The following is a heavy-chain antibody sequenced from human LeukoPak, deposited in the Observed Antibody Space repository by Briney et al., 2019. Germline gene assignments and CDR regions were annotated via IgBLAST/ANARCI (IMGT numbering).Heavy chain of an antibody. D-gene: IGHD3-22*01. CDR1: GFTFSSYS. CDR3: AREGYDSSTTFDY. J-gene: IGHJ4*02. Sequence: GGSLKLSCAASGFTFSSYSMNWVRQAPGKGLEWVSSISTSSSYIYYADSVKGRFTISRDKAKNSLYLQMNSLRAEDTAVYYCAREGYDSSTTFDYWGQGTLVTVSS. CDR2: ISTSSSYI. V-gene: IGHV3-21*01.